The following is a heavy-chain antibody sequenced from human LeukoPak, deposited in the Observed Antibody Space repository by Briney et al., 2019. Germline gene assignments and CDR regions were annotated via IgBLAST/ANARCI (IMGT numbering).Heavy chain of an antibody. CDR3: ARGPRWAKTNFDY. CDR2: IIPIFGTA. D-gene: IGHD4-23*01. J-gene: IGHJ4*02. Sequence: ASVKVSCKASGGTFSSYAISWVRQAPGQGLEWMGRIIPIFGTANYAQKFQGRVTITTDESTSTAYMELSSLRSEDTAVYYCARGPRWAKTNFDYWGQGTLVTVSS. CDR1: GGTFSSYA. V-gene: IGHV1-69*05.